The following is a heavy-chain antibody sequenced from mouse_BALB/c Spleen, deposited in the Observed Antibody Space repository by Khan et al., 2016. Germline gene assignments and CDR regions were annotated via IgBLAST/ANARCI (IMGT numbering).Heavy chain of an antibody. CDR1: GYSITRDYA. CDR3: ARSDYGDKDAMDY. J-gene: IGHJ4*01. D-gene: IGHD1-1*01. V-gene: IGHV3-2*02. Sequence: EVQLQESGPGLVKPSQSLSLTCTVTGYSITRDYAWNWIRQFPGNRLEWMGYIRYSGSTSYNPSLKSRISITRATSKTPFFLQLNSVTSEDTPTHYWARSDYGDKDAMDYWSQGTSVTVSS. CDR2: IRYSGST.